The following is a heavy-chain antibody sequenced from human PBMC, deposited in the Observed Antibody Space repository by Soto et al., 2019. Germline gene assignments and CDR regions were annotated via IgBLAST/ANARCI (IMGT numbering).Heavy chain of an antibody. J-gene: IGHJ5*02. CDR3: AHSVSRGYDILTGYYRNNWFDP. Sequence: GSGPTLVNPTQTLTLTCTFSGFSLSTSGVGVGWIRQPPGKALEWLALIYWDDDKRYSPSLKSRLTITKDTSKNQVVLTMTNMDPVDTATYYCAHSVSRGYDILTGYYRNNWFDPWGQGTLVTVSS. D-gene: IGHD3-9*01. V-gene: IGHV2-5*02. CDR1: GFSLSTSGVG. CDR2: IYWDDDK.